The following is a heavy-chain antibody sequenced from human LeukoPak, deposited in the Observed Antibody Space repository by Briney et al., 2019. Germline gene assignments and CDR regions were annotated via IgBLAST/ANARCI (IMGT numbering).Heavy chain of an antibody. CDR3: ASRSGSYSPVPEYSQH. V-gene: IGHV3-23*01. Sequence: PGGSLRPSCAASGFTFSSYAMSWVRQAPGKGLEWVSAISGSGGSTYYADSVKGRFTISRDNSKNTLYLQMNSLRAEDTAVYYCASRSGSYSPVPEYSQHWGQGTLVTVSS. D-gene: IGHD1-26*01. CDR1: GFTFSSYA. CDR2: ISGSGGST. J-gene: IGHJ1*01.